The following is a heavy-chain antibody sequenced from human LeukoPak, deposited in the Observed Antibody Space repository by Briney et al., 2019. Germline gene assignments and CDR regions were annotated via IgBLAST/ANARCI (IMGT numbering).Heavy chain of an antibody. Sequence: SVKVSCKASGGTFSSYAISWVRQAPGQGLEWMGRIIPIFGTANYPQKFQGRVTITTDESTSTAYMELSSLRSEDTAVYYCARLALDPEAFDIWGQGTMVTVSS. CDR3: ARLALDPEAFDI. CDR2: IIPIFGTA. V-gene: IGHV1-69*05. J-gene: IGHJ3*02. D-gene: IGHD1-14*01. CDR1: GGTFSSYA.